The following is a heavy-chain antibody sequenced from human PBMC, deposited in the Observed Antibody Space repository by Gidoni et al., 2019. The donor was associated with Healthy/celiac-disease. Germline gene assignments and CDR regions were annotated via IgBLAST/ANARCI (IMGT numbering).Heavy chain of an antibody. V-gene: IGHV4-39*01. CDR3: AATYYYDSSGYTDAFDI. D-gene: IGHD3-22*01. CDR1: GGSISRSSYY. J-gene: IGHJ3*02. Sequence: QLQLQESGPGLVKPSETRSLTCTVSGGSISRSSYYWGWIRQPPGKGLEWIGSIYYSGSTYYNPSLKSRVTISVDTSKNQFSLKLSSVTAADTAVYYCAATYYYDSSGYTDAFDIWGQGTMVTVSS. CDR2: IYYSGST.